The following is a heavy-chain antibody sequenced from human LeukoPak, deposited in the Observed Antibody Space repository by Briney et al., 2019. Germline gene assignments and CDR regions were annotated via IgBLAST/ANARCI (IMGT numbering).Heavy chain of an antibody. V-gene: IGHV3-74*01. Sequence: GGSLRLSCAASGFTFSSYWMHWVRQAPGKGLVWVSRINSDGSSTSYADSVKGRFTISRDNAKNTLYLQMNSLRAEDTAVYYCVISGYSSGWYYFDYWGQGTLVTVSS. J-gene: IGHJ4*02. CDR1: GFTFSSYW. D-gene: IGHD6-19*01. CDR3: VISGYSSGWYYFDY. CDR2: INSDGSST.